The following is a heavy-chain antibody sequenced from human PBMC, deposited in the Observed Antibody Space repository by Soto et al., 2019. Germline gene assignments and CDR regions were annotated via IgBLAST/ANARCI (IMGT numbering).Heavy chain of an antibody. J-gene: IGHJ4*02. CDR3: ARVLTGYWSFDH. Sequence: PSETLSLTCTVSGVSISSGGYYWSWIRQHPGKGLEWIGYIYYSGSTYYNPSLKSRVTISVDTSKNQFSLKLSSVTAADTAVYYCARVLTGYWSFDHWGQGTLVTVSS. D-gene: IGHD3-9*01. CDR1: GVSISSGGYY. CDR2: IYYSGST. V-gene: IGHV4-31*03.